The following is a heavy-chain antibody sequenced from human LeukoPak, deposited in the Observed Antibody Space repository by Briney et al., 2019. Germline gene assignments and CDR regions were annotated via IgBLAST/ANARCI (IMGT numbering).Heavy chain of an antibody. CDR1: GFTFSSYA. D-gene: IGHD6-6*01. CDR3: ARDIAARTQGEVFDY. Sequence: GGSLRLSCAASGFTFSSYAISWVRQAPGQGLEWMGRIIPILGIANYAQKFQGRVTITADRSTSTAYMELSSLRSEDTAVYYCARDIAARTQGEVFDYWGQGTLVTVSS. CDR2: IIPILGIA. J-gene: IGHJ4*02. V-gene: IGHV1-69*04.